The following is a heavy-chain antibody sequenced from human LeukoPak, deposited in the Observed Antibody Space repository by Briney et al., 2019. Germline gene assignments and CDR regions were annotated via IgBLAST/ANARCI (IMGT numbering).Heavy chain of an antibody. J-gene: IGHJ4*02. CDR1: GFTLSNYW. V-gene: IGHV3-7*01. CDR3: ARELYSGQLGN. Sequence: GGSLRLSCAASGFTLSNYWMSWVRQAPGKGLEWVANIERDGSEKFYVDSVKGRFTISRDNAKNSLYLQMSSLSAEDTGVYYCARELYSGQLGNWGQGTLVTVSS. CDR2: IERDGSEK. D-gene: IGHD6-19*01.